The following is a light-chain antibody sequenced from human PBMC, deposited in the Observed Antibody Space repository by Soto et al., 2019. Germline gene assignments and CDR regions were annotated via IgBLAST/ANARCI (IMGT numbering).Light chain of an antibody. CDR1: QSVSSN. CDR2: GAS. Sequence: ETVMTQSPATLSVSPGERATLSCRASQSVSSNLAWYQQRPGQAPRLLIYGASTRATGVPARFSGSGSGTEFALTISSLQPEDFAVYYCQQYNNWPLTFGGGTKVDIK. CDR3: QQYNNWPLT. V-gene: IGKV3-15*01. J-gene: IGKJ4*01.